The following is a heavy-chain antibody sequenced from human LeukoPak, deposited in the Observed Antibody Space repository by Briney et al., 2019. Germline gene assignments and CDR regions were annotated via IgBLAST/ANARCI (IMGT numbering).Heavy chain of an antibody. D-gene: IGHD2-15*01. J-gene: IGHJ5*02. CDR2: ISPNSGGT. CDR3: ARGDCSVNGCHGGNWFDP. V-gene: IGHV1-2*02. CDR1: GYTFTGYY. Sequence: ASVKVSCRASGYTFTGYYIHWVRQAPGQGLEWMGWISPNSGGTKYAQSFQGRVTMTRDTSTGTAHMELGRLRSDDTAVYYCARGDCSVNGCHGGNWFDPWGQGTLVTVPS.